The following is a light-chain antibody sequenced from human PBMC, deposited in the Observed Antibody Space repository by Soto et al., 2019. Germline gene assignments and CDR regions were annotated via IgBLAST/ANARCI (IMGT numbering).Light chain of an antibody. CDR2: DAS. CDR1: QSISDS. Sequence: DIQMTQSPSTLAGSVGGIVTITCRASQSISDSLAWYQQKPGKAPYLLISDASSLERGVPSRFSGSGSGTEFTLTISSMQPDDFATYYCQQYKGDSRTFGQGTKV. V-gene: IGKV1-5*01. CDR3: QQYKGDSRT. J-gene: IGKJ1*01.